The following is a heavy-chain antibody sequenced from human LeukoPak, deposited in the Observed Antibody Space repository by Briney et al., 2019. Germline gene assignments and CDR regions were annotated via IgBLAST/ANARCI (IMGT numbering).Heavy chain of an antibody. CDR1: GFTFSSFG. CDR2: ISGSGGST. Sequence: GGTLRLSCAASGFTFSSFGMTWVRQAPGKGLEWVSAISGSGGSTYYSDSVKGRFTISRDNSKNTLYLQMNSLRAEDTAVYYCARDLGYYYDSSGYYIWGQGTLVTVSS. CDR3: ARDLGYYYDSSGYYI. J-gene: IGHJ4*02. V-gene: IGHV3-23*01. D-gene: IGHD3-22*01.